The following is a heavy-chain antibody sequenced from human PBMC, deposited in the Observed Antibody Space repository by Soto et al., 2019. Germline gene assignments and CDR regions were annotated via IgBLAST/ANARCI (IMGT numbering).Heavy chain of an antibody. D-gene: IGHD2-2*01. Sequence: PSETLSLTCTVSGGSISSYYWRWIRQPPGKGLEWIGYIYYSGSTNYNPSLKSRVTISVDTSKNQFSLKLSSVTAADTAVYYCARLDCSSTSCSSSEAAFDIWGQGTMVTVSS. CDR3: ARLDCSSTSCSSSEAAFDI. CDR2: IYYSGST. CDR1: GGSISSYY. V-gene: IGHV4-59*08. J-gene: IGHJ3*02.